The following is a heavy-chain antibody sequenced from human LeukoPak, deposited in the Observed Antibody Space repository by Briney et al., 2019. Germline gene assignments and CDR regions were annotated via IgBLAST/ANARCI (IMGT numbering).Heavy chain of an antibody. CDR1: GFTFSAFG. D-gene: IGHD2-15*01. J-gene: IGHJ4*02. V-gene: IGHV3-48*02. CDR2: IGSGSSPI. Sequence: GSLRLSCVASGFTFSAFGMNWVRQAPGKGLEWVSYIGSGSSPIYYADSVKGRFTMSRDNAKNSLYLQMNSLRDEDAAVYYCARASCSGYDSWGQGTLVTVSS. CDR3: ARASCSGYDS.